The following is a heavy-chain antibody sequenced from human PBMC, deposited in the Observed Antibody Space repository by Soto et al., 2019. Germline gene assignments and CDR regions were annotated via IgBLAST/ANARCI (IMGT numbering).Heavy chain of an antibody. Sequence: SETLSLTCAVSGGSISSSNWWNWVRQPPGKGLERIGEIFHSGSTNYNPSLKSRVTISVDKSKNQFSLKLSSVTAADTAVYYCARDVPYYYDSSGYYYVGFSDYWGQGTLVTVSS. V-gene: IGHV4-4*02. J-gene: IGHJ4*02. CDR1: GGSISSSNW. CDR3: ARDVPYYYDSSGYYYVGFSDY. CDR2: IFHSGST. D-gene: IGHD3-22*01.